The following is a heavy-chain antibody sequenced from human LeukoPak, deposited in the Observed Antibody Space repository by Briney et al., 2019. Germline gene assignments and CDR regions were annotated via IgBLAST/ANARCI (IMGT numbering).Heavy chain of an antibody. J-gene: IGHJ4*02. Sequence: PSETLSLTCTVSSGSISSYYWSWIRQPPGKGLEWIGYVYYSGSANYNPSLKSRVTISVDTSKNQFSLKLSSVTAADTAVYYCARGELGYCSSTSCSPLDYWGQGTLVTVSS. CDR3: ARGELGYCSSTSCSPLDY. V-gene: IGHV4-59*12. CDR1: SGSISSYY. CDR2: VYYSGSA. D-gene: IGHD2-2*01.